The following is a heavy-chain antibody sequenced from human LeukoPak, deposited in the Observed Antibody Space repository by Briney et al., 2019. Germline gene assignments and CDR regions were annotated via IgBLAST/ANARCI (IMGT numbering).Heavy chain of an antibody. CDR3: ARIIVVTSTDYFDS. J-gene: IGHJ4*02. CDR1: GDSVSSNSAA. V-gene: IGHV6-1*01. CDR2: TYYRSKWYN. Sequence: SQTLSLTCAISGDSVSSNSAAWNWIRQSPSRGLEWLGRTYYRSKWYNDYAVSVKSRITINPDTSKNQFSLHLSSVTAAHTALYYCARIIVVTSTDYFDSWGQGTLVTVSS. D-gene: IGHD2/OR15-2a*01.